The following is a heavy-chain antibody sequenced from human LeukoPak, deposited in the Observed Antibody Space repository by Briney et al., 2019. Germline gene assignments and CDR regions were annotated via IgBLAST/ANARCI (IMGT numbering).Heavy chain of an antibody. Sequence: GGSLRLSCAASGFTVSSNYMSWVRQAPGKGLEWVSSITSSTSYIYYADSVKGRFTISRDNAKNSLYLQMNSLRAEDTAVYYCARVRYSGYDLAPFDYWGQGTLVTVSS. CDR1: GFTVSSNY. V-gene: IGHV3-21*01. CDR3: ARVRYSGYDLAPFDY. CDR2: ITSSTSYI. J-gene: IGHJ4*02. D-gene: IGHD5-12*01.